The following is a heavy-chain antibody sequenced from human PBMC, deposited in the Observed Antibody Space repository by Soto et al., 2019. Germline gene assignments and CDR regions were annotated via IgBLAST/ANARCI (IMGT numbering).Heavy chain of an antibody. Sequence: GGSLRLSCAASGFTFSSYAMHWVRQAPGKGLEWVAVISYDGSNKYYADSVEGRFTISRDNSKNTLYLQMNSLRAEDTAVYYCARAVATGPSWFDPWGQGTLVTVSS. CDR3: ARAVATGPSWFDP. V-gene: IGHV3-30-3*01. J-gene: IGHJ5*02. CDR1: GFTFSSYA. D-gene: IGHD5-12*01. CDR2: ISYDGSNK.